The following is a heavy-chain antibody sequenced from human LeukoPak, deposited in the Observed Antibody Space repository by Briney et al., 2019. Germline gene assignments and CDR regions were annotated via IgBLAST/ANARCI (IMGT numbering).Heavy chain of an antibody. CDR1: LFTFSSYS. Sequence: KTVGSLRPSCAPSLFTFSSYSMNWVRHTPGKGLECVSSISSSSSYIYYADSVKGRFNISRDNAKNSLYLQMNSLRAEDTAVYYCALTNYGGNSPFGDYWGQGTLVTVSS. J-gene: IGHJ4*02. V-gene: IGHV3-21*01. CDR2: ISSSSSYI. CDR3: ALTNYGGNSPFGDY. D-gene: IGHD4-23*01.